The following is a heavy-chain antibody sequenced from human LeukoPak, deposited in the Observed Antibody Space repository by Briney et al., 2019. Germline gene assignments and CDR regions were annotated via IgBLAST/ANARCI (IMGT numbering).Heavy chain of an antibody. Sequence: GGSLRLSCAASRFTFSSYAMHWVRQAPGKGLEWVAVISYDGSNKYYADSVKGRFTISGDNSKNTLYLQMNSLRAEDTAVYYCARDLLDTYYFGSGSYEGPDYWGQGTLVTVSS. V-gene: IGHV3-30*04. CDR1: RFTFSSYA. J-gene: IGHJ4*02. CDR3: ARDLLDTYYFGSGSYEGPDY. CDR2: ISYDGSNK. D-gene: IGHD3-10*01.